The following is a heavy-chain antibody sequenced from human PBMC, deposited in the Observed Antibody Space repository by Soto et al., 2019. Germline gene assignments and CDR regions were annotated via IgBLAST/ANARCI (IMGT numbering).Heavy chain of an antibody. Sequence: QVQLVESGGGVVQPGRSLRLSCAASGFTFSSYAMHWVRQAPGKGLEWVAVISYDGSNKNHEDTVKGRFTISGDNSKNTLYMQMNSLRAEDTAVYYCARGYDFWSGYYYPYGMDVWGQGTTVTVSS. J-gene: IGHJ6*02. CDR3: ARGYDFWSGYYYPYGMDV. CDR2: ISYDGSNK. D-gene: IGHD3-3*01. CDR1: GFTFSSYA. V-gene: IGHV3-30-3*01.